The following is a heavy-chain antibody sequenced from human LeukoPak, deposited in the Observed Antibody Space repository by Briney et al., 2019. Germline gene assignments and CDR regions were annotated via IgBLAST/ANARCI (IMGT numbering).Heavy chain of an antibody. Sequence: PSGAPVLPCSVSRYLLHSKYYRGRVRGSPRKGLEGVGRIYHTGSTYYNPSLKSRVTISLDASNKQFSLRLSSVTAADTAVYYCARGSHPVTGTLGGYFDPWGQGTLVTVSS. CDR3: ARGSHPVTGTLGGYFDP. J-gene: IGHJ4*02. CDR2: IYHTGST. V-gene: IGHV4-38-2*02. D-gene: IGHD6-19*01. CDR1: RYLLHSKYY.